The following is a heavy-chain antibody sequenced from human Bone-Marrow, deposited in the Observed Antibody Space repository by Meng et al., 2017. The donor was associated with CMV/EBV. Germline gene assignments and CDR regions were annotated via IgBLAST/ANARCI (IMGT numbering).Heavy chain of an antibody. V-gene: IGHV4-4*07. D-gene: IGHD3-22*01. Sequence: SETLSLTCTVSGGSISSYYWSWIRQPAGKGLEWIGRIYTSGSTNYNPSLKSRVTMSVDTSKNQFSLKLSSVTAADTAVYYCARGYYYDSSGYLVHTSSFDYWGQGTLVTVSS. CDR2: IYTSGST. J-gene: IGHJ4*02. CDR3: ARGYYYDSSGYLVHTSSFDY. CDR1: GGSISSYY.